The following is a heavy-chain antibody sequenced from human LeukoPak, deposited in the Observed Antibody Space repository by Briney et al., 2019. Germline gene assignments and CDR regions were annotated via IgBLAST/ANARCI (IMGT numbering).Heavy chain of an antibody. Sequence: SETLSLTCTVSGGSIRSTAYYCGWIRQPPGKGLEWIGTIYYSGSTNYNPSLKSRVTISLDMSKNQFSLKLNSVTAADTAMYYCARHPQPFDIWGHGTMVTVSS. CDR2: IYYSGST. J-gene: IGHJ3*02. D-gene: IGHD6-13*01. CDR3: ARHPQPFDI. CDR1: GGSIRSTAYY. V-gene: IGHV4-39*01.